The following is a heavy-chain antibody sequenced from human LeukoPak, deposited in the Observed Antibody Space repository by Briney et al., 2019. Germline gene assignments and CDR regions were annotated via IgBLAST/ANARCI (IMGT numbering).Heavy chain of an antibody. J-gene: IGHJ4*02. D-gene: IGHD3-3*01. Sequence: SETLSLTCTVSGGSISSSSYYWGWIRQPPGKGLEWIGSIYYSGSTYYNPSLKSRVTISVDTSKNQFSLKPSSVTAADTAVYYCARHAGYDFWSGYYRPYYFDYWGQGTLVTVSS. CDR3: ARHAGYDFWSGYYRPYYFDY. CDR1: GGSISSSSYY. V-gene: IGHV4-39*01. CDR2: IYYSGST.